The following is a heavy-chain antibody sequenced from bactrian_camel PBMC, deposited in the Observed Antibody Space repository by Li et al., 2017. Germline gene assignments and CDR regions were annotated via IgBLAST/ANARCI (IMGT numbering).Heavy chain of an antibody. D-gene: IGHD5*01. V-gene: IGHV3S55*01. CDR2: IFDDGSA. CDR1: GATSSRYR. CDR3: AAGRGIGGFEVDEYTY. J-gene: IGHJ4*01. Sequence: HVQLVESGGGSVQAGGSLRLSCAVTGATSSRYRMGWFRQAPGKEREGVAAIFDDGSAMYGNSVKGRFTISRDNAKQILYLQMNNLKSEDTAVYYCAAGRGIGGFEVDEYTYWGQGTQVTVS.